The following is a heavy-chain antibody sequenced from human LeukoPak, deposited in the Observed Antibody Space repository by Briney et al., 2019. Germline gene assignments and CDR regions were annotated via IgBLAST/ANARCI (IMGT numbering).Heavy chain of an antibody. D-gene: IGHD3-22*01. Sequence: GGSLRLSCAASGFTFSTYAMTWVCQAPGKGLEWVSGITDSGGTTYYADSVKGRFTISRDNSKNTLYLQMNSLRAEDTALYYCAKGRYYESSGYCLLESWGQGTLVTVSS. V-gene: IGHV3-23*01. CDR1: GFTFSTYA. J-gene: IGHJ5*02. CDR3: AKGRYYESSGYCLLES. CDR2: ITDSGGTT.